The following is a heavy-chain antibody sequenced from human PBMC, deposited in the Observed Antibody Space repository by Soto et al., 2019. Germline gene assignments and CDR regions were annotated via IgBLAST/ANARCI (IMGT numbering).Heavy chain of an antibody. J-gene: IGHJ6*02. CDR3: ARGIVVVVAATKRGMDV. CDR2: INPNSGGT. CDR1: GYTFTGYY. Sequence: QVQLVQSGAEVKKPGASVKVSCKASGYTFTGYYMHWVRQAPGQGLEWMGWINPNSGGTNYAQKFQGRVTMTRDTSISTAYMELSRLRSDDTAVYYCARGIVVVVAATKRGMDVWGQGPRSPSP. D-gene: IGHD2-15*01. V-gene: IGHV1-2*02.